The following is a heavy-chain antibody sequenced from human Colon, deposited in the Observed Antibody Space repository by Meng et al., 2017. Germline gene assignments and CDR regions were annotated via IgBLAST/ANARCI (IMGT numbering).Heavy chain of an antibody. CDR1: GFTFGDYA. Sequence: GESLKISCTASGFTFGDYAMSWARQVPGKGLEWVSFIRSKAYGGTIEYAASVKGRFTISRDDSKSIAYLQMNSLKTEDTAVYYCIRGQRGDYWGQGTLVT. CDR2: IRSKAYGGTI. V-gene: IGHV3-49*04. D-gene: IGHD3-10*01. CDR3: IRGQRGDY. J-gene: IGHJ4*02.